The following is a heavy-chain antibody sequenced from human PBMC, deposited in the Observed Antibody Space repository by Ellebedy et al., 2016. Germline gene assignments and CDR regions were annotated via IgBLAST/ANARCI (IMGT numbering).Heavy chain of an antibody. J-gene: IGHJ6*02. D-gene: IGHD3-22*01. V-gene: IGHV3-30*19. CDR1: GPTRTNSW. CDR3: ARVRSPDYSTNYDLDV. CDR2: ISDDGSEK. Sequence: GESLKISXDTSGPTRTNSWMHWVRQAPGKGLEWVALISDDGSEKYHTDSVKGRFTISRDNSKIRVFLQLNSLRVEDTAVYSCARVRSPDYSTNYDLDVWGQGTTVTVSS.